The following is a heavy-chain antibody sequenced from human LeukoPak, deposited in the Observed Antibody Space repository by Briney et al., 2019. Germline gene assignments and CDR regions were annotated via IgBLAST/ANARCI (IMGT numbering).Heavy chain of an antibody. J-gene: IGHJ4*02. V-gene: IGHV3-48*03. Sequence: GGSLRLSCAASGFTFKNYWMHWVRRAPGKGLEWVSYISSSGSTIYYADSVKGRFTISRDNAKNSLYLQMSSLRAEDTAVYYCARMQQLVDFVDYWGQGTLVSVSS. CDR2: ISSSGSTI. CDR3: ARMQQLVDFVDY. D-gene: IGHD6-13*01. CDR1: GFTFKNYW.